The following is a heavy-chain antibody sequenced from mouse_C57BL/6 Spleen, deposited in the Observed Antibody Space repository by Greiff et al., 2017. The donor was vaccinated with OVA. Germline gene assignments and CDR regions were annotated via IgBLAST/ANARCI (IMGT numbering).Heavy chain of an antibody. D-gene: IGHD2-3*01. CDR1: GFTFSSYA. CDR2: ISSGGDYI. CDR3: TRDDGIPYYAMDY. Sequence: EVNVVESGEGLVKPGGSLKLSCAASGFTFSSYAMSWVRQTPEKRLEWVAYISSGGDYIYYADTVKGRFTISRDNARNTLYLQMSSLKSEDTAMYYCTRDDGIPYYAMDYWGQGTSVTVSS. J-gene: IGHJ4*01. V-gene: IGHV5-9-1*02.